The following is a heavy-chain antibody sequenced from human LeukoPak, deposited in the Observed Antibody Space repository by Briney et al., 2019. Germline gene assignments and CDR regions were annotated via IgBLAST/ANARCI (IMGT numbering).Heavy chain of an antibody. CDR3: AREGSSVRTNRYYDFWSGYSDYYYYGMDV. CDR1: GGSISSSSYY. V-gene: IGHV4-39*02. CDR2: IYYSGST. Sequence: SETLSLTCTVSGGSISSSSYYWGWIRQPPGKGLEWIGSIYYSGSTYYNPSLKSRVTMSVDTSKNQFSLKLSSVTAADTAVYYCAREGSSVRTNRYYDFWSGYSDYYYYGMDVWGQGTTVTVSS. J-gene: IGHJ6*02. D-gene: IGHD3-3*01.